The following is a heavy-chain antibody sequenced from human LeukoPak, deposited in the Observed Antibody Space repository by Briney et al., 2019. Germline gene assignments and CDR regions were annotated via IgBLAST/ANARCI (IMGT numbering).Heavy chain of an antibody. D-gene: IGHD3-16*01. CDR3: ARGGTHGIWEYYFDY. CDR1: GGSISSGGYY. CDR2: IYYSGST. Sequence: PSQTLSLTCTVSGGSISSGGYYWSWIRQPPGKGLEWIGYIYYSGSTNYNPSLKSRVTISVDTSKNQFSLQLNSVTAADAAVYYCARGGTHGIWEYYFDYWGQGTLATVSS. V-gene: IGHV4-61*08. J-gene: IGHJ4*02.